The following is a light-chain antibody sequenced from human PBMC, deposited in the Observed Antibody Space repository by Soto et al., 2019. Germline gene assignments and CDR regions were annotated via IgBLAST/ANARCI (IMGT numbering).Light chain of an antibody. CDR3: QQYGRSPST. CDR2: GAS. V-gene: IGKV3-20*01. J-gene: IGKJ4*01. CDR1: QSVISDY. Sequence: ETVLTQSPGTLSLSPGETATLSCRASQSVISDYLAWYQQKPDQAPRLLIYGASSRATGIPDRFSGSGSGTDLTLTISRLEPEDFAVYYCQQYGRSPSTFGGGTKVDIK.